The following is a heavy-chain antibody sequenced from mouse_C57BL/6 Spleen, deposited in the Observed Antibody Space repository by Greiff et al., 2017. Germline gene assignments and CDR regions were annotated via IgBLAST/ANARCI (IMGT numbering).Heavy chain of an antibody. J-gene: IGHJ1*03. CDR1: GFTFTDYY. CDR2: IRNKANGYTT. CDR3: ARYENYGRGYDWYFDV. V-gene: IGHV7-3*01. Sequence: EVQGVESGGGLVQPGGSLSLSCAASGFTFTDYYMSWVRQPPGKALEWLGFIRNKANGYTTEYSASVKGRFTISRDNSQSNLYLQMNALRAEDSATYYCARYENYGRGYDWYFDVWGTGTTVTVSS. D-gene: IGHD1-1*01.